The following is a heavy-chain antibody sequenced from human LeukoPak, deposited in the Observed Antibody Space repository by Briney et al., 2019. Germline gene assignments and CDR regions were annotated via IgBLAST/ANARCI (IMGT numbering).Heavy chain of an antibody. J-gene: IGHJ4*02. CDR3: ARLLHYDSSGYSTNDY. Sequence: GGSLSLSCAASGFTVSSNYMSWVRQAPGKGLEWVSVIYSGGSTYYADSVKGRFTISRDNSKNTLYLQMNSLRAEDTAVYYCARLLHYDSSGYSTNDYWGQGTLVTVSS. V-gene: IGHV3-53*01. CDR2: IYSGGST. CDR1: GFTVSSNY. D-gene: IGHD3-22*01.